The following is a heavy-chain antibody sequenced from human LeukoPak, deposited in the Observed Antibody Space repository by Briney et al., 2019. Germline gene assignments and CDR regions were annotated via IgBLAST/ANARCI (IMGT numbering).Heavy chain of an antibody. D-gene: IGHD3-9*01. Sequence: SETLSLTSTVSAGSISSYYWSWIRQPPGKGLEWLGYIYYSGSTNDKPSLKSRVTISVDASKNQFSLKLSSVTAADTAVYFSARIRYFDCFDYWGQGTLVTVSS. J-gene: IGHJ4*02. CDR3: ARIRYFDCFDY. V-gene: IGHV4-59*08. CDR2: IYYSGST. CDR1: AGSISSYY.